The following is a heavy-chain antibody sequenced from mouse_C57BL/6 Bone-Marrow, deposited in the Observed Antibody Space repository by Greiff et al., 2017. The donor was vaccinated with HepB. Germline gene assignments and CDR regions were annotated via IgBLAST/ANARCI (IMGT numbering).Heavy chain of an antibody. Sequence: VQLQQSGPELVKPGASVKISCKASGYSFTGYYMHWVKQSHGNILDWIGYIYPYNGVSSYNQKFKGKATLTVDKSSSIAYMELRSLTSEDSAVYYCARGGITTVVAPFDYWGQGTTLTVSS. J-gene: IGHJ2*01. CDR1: GYSFTGYY. D-gene: IGHD1-1*01. CDR2: IYPYNGVS. CDR3: ARGGITTVVAPFDY. V-gene: IGHV1-31*01.